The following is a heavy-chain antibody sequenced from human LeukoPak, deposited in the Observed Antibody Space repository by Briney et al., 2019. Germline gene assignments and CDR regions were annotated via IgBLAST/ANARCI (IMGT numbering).Heavy chain of an antibody. Sequence: PLESLSLTCTVSGGSISGSSYEWAWIRQPRWRGLEWFGYIYYSGSTNYNPSLKSRVTISVDPSKNQFSLKLSSVTAADTAVYYCARSGAYYYGSGSNWFDPWGQGTLVTVSS. V-gene: IGHV4-61*05. CDR3: ARSGAYYYGSGSNWFDP. CDR1: GGSISGSSYE. CDR2: IYYSGST. D-gene: IGHD3-10*01. J-gene: IGHJ5*02.